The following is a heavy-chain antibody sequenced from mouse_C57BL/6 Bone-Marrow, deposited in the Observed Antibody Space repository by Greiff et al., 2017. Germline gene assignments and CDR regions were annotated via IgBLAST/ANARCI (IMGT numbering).Heavy chain of an antibody. Sequence: EVQRVESGAELVRPGASVKLSCTASGFNIKDDYMHWVKQRPEQGLEWIGWIDPENGDTEYASKFQGKATITADTSANTAYLQLSSLTSEDTAVYYCTTDCFDYWGQGTTLTVSS. CDR1: GFNIKDDY. J-gene: IGHJ2*01. CDR2: IDPENGDT. V-gene: IGHV14-4*01. CDR3: TTDCFDY.